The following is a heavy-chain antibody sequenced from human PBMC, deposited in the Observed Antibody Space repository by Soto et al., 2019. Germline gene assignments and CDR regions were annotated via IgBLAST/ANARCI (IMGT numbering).Heavy chain of an antibody. CDR1: GYTFNSAG. J-gene: IGHJ5*02. CDR2: ISVDNGDT. V-gene: IGHV1-18*01. Sequence: QVHLVQSGPEVKEPGASVRVSCKASGYTFNSAGLAWVRQAPGQGLEWMGWISVDNGDTKYAQKFQGRVTMTTDTSTTTAYMDLRGLKSDDTAVFCCARVQSLGYCRSASCYDAVDQWGQGTLVTVSS. D-gene: IGHD2-2*01. CDR3: ARVQSLGYCRSASCYDAVDQ.